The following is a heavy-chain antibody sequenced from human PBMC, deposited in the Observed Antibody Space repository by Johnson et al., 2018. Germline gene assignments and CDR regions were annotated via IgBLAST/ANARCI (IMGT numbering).Heavy chain of an antibody. Sequence: QVQLVQSGGGVVQPGRSLRLSCAASGFTFSSYAMHWVRQAPGKGLEWVAVISYDGSNKYYADSVKGRFTISRDNSKNTLYLQMNSLRAEDTAVYYCASSGTTHWAAAGTTNYYYYGMDVWGQGTTVTVSS. CDR3: ASSGTTHWAAAGTTNYYYYGMDV. V-gene: IGHV3-30-3*01. CDR2: ISYDGSNK. CDR1: GFTFSSYA. J-gene: IGHJ6*02. D-gene: IGHD6-13*01.